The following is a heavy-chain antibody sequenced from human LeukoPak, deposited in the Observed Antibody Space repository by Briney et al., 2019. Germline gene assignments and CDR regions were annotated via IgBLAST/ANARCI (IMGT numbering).Heavy chain of an antibody. V-gene: IGHV3-13*01. CDR2: IGTAGDT. Sequence: GGSLRLSCAASGFTFSSYDRHWVRQATGKGLEWVSAIGTAGDTYYADSVKGRSTISRENAKNSLFFQVNSLRVGDTAVYYCTRAVGATNLGFDYWGQGTLVTVSS. D-gene: IGHD1-26*01. CDR1: GFTFSSYD. J-gene: IGHJ4*02. CDR3: TRAVGATNLGFDY.